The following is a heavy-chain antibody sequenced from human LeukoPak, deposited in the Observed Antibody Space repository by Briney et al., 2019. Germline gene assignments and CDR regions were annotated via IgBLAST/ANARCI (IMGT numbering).Heavy chain of an antibody. J-gene: IGHJ6*02. D-gene: IGHD2-15*01. V-gene: IGHV4-31*11. Sequence: SETLSLTCAVYGGSFSGYYWSWIRQHPGKGLEWIGYIYYSGSTYYNPSLKSRVTISVDTSKNQFSLKLSSVTAADTAVCYCATAAGHYYYGMDVWGQGTTVTVSS. CDR3: ATAAGHYYYGMDV. CDR2: IYYSGST. CDR1: GGSFSGYY.